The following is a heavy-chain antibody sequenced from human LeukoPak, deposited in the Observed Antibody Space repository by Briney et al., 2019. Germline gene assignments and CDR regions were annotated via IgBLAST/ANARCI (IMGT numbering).Heavy chain of an antibody. Sequence: GGALTHSCVASRFTYSNYGLHWVRQAPGKGLEWVAVIWYDGSNEYYADSVKGRFTISRDTSKNTLYLQMNSLRDEDTAVYYCARDDYGDYAIGFYWGQGTLVTVSS. V-gene: IGHV3-33*01. J-gene: IGHJ4*02. CDR1: RFTYSNYG. CDR3: ARDDYGDYAIGFY. CDR2: IWYDGSNE. D-gene: IGHD4-17*01.